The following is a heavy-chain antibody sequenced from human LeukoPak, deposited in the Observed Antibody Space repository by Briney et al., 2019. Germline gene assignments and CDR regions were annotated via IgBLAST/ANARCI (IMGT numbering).Heavy chain of an antibody. CDR3: ANGLAASGNFLLRDYYYFIDV. V-gene: IGHV3-23*01. D-gene: IGHD1-26*01. CDR2: INGNGAAT. CDR1: GFTFSSYW. J-gene: IGHJ6*03. Sequence: QTGGSLRLSCAASGFTFSSYWMSWVRQAPGKGLEWVSTINGNGAATYYADSLKGRFLISRDDSKSTVYLRMNKLRVEDSGLYYCANGLAASGNFLLRDYYYFIDVWGQGTTVTVSS.